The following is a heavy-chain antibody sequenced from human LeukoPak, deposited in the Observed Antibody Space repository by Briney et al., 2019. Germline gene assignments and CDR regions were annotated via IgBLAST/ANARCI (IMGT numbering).Heavy chain of an antibody. CDR2: ISSSSSYI. J-gene: IGHJ3*02. Sequence: PGGSLRLSCAASGFTFSSYSMNWVRQAPGKGLEWVSSISSSSSYIYYADSVKGRFTISRDNAKNSLYLQMNSLRAEDTAVYYCARIPAHPYYYDSSGPTKDIWGQGTMVTVSS. D-gene: IGHD3-22*01. V-gene: IGHV3-21*01. CDR1: GFTFSSYS. CDR3: ARIPAHPYYYDSSGPTKDI.